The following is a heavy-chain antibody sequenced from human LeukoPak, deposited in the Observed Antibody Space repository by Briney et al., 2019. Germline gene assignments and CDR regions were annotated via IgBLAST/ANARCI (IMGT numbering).Heavy chain of an antibody. CDR3: ASGGTMVRGVIFY. J-gene: IGHJ4*02. Sequence: QPGGSLRLSCAASGFTFSSYWVHWVRQAPGKGLVWVSRINSDGSSTSYADSVKGRFTISRDNAKNTLYLQMNSLRAEDTAVYYCASGGTMVRGVIFYWGQGTLVTVSS. CDR1: GFTFSSYW. D-gene: IGHD3-10*01. V-gene: IGHV3-74*01. CDR2: INSDGSST.